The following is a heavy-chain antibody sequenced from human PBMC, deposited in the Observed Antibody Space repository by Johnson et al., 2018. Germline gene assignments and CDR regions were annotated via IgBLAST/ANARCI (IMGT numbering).Heavy chain of an antibody. CDR2: IYSGGST. CDR1: GFTVSSNY. CDR3: ARDTHGSGSPPISAFDI. Sequence: VQLVQSGGGLVQPGGSLRLSCAASGFTVSSNYMSWVRPAPGKGLERVSVIYSGGSTYYADSVKGRFTISRDNSKNTLYLQMNSPRAEDTAVYYCARDTHGSGSPPISAFDIWGQGTMVTVSS. V-gene: IGHV3-66*02. J-gene: IGHJ3*02. D-gene: IGHD3-10*01.